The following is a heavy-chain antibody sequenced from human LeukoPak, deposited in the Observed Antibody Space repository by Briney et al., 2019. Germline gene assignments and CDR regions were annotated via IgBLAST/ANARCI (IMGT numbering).Heavy chain of an antibody. CDR2: IHAGTGGT. CDR1: GYTFTGHY. CDR3: ARDENWGPDY. V-gene: IGHV1-2*02. Sequence: ASVKVSCKASGYTFTGHYMHWVRQAPGHGLEWMGWIHAGTGGTNYAQKFQGRFTMTRDTSISTLYMELNRLTSDDTAVYFCARDENWGPDYWGQGTLVTVSS. J-gene: IGHJ4*02. D-gene: IGHD7-27*01.